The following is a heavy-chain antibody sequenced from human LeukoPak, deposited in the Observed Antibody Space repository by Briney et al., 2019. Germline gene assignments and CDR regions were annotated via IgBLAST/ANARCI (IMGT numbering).Heavy chain of an antibody. CDR1: GFTFDDYA. CDR3: AKDSRSGQILMGYYFQH. CDR2: ISWNSGSI. Sequence: PGGSLRLSCAASGFTFDDYAMHWVRQAPGKGLEWVSGISWNSGSIGYADSVKGRFTISRDNAKNSLYLQMNSLRAEDTALYYCAKDSRSGQILMGYYFQHWGQGTLVTVSS. D-gene: IGHD3-22*01. J-gene: IGHJ1*01. V-gene: IGHV3-9*01.